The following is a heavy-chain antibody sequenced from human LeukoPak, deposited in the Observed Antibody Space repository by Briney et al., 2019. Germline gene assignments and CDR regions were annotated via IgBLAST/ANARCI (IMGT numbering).Heavy chain of an antibody. D-gene: IGHD6-19*01. CDR3: ARVSGYSSGWYVYYFDY. CDR2: IYSGGST. CDR1: GFTVSSNY. V-gene: IGHV3-53*01. Sequence: GGSLRLSCAASGFTVSSNYMSWVRQAPGKGLEWVSVIYSGGSTYYADSVKGRFTISRDNSKNTLYLQMNSLRAEDTAVYYCARVSGYSSGWYVYYFDYWGQGTLVTVSS. J-gene: IGHJ4*02.